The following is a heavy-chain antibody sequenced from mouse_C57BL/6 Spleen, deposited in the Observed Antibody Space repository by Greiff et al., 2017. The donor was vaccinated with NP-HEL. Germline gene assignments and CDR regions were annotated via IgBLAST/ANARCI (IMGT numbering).Heavy chain of an antibody. CDR3: ARSVYDYHEKEIYSFAMDY. J-gene: IGHJ4*01. Sequence: QVQLKQPGAELVMPGASVKLSCKASGYTFTSYWMHWVKQRPGQGLEWIGEIDPSDSYPTSTHKFKGKSTLTVDTSSRTSYMQLSSLTSEDSAVYYCARSVYDYHEKEIYSFAMDYWGHGPSVTVSS. V-gene: IGHV1-69*01. D-gene: IGHD2-4*01. CDR2: IDPSDSYP. CDR1: GYTFTSYW.